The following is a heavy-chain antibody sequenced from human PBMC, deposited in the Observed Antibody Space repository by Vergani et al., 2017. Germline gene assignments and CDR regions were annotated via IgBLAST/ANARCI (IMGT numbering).Heavy chain of an antibody. J-gene: IGHJ4*02. CDR1: GYTFTSDD. D-gene: IGHD2-8*01. CDR3: VRARRTCTYDHCPRYYYDL. V-gene: IGHV1-8*03. CDR2: MNPISGNT. Sequence: QVQLVQSGAEVKKPGASVKVSCKASGYTFTSDDINWVRQATGQGLAWMGWMNPISGNTGYAQNLQGRLTITRDTAVNTAYMELSSLTSEDMAVYYCVRARRTCTYDHCPRYYYDLWGQGTLVTVSS.